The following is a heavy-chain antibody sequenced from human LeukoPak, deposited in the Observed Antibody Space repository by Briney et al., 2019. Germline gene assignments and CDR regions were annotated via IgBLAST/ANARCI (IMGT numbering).Heavy chain of an antibody. J-gene: IGHJ3*01. D-gene: IGHD3-9*01. CDR1: GGSFSGYY. CDR3: ASRTLRYFDPIT. V-gene: IGHV4-34*01. Sequence: SETLSLTCAVYGGSFSGYYWSWIRQPPGKGLEWIGEINHSGSTNYNPPLKSRVTISVDTSKNQFSLKLSPVTAADTAVYYCASRTLRYFDPITWGQGTMVTVSS. CDR2: INHSGST.